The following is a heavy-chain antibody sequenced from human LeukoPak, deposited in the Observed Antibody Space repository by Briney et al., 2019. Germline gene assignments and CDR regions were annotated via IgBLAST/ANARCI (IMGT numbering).Heavy chain of an antibody. CDR2: ISSSSSYI. CDR3: ARDSPIRYYYDSSGHPLSGYYYYGMDV. D-gene: IGHD3-22*01. J-gene: IGHJ6*02. Sequence: PGGSLRLSCVVSGFTFNRCWMNWVRQAPGKGLEWVSSISSSSSYIYYADSVKGRFTISRDNAKNSLYLQMNSLRAEDTAVYYCARDSPIRYYYDSSGHPLSGYYYYGMDVWGQGTTVTVSS. V-gene: IGHV3-21*01. CDR1: GFTFNRCW.